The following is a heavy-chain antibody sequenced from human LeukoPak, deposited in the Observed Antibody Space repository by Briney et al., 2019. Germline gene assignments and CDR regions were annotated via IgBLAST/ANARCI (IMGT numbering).Heavy chain of an antibody. CDR2: ISAYNGDT. D-gene: IGHD1-14*01. V-gene: IGHV1-18*01. Sequence: ASVKVSCKASGYTFTSYGISWVRQAPGQGLEWMGWISAYNGDTNHAQKLQGRVTMTTDTSTSTAYMDLRSLRSDDTAVYYCAREGRNRSFDYWGQGTLVTVSS. J-gene: IGHJ4*02. CDR3: AREGRNRSFDY. CDR1: GYTFTSYG.